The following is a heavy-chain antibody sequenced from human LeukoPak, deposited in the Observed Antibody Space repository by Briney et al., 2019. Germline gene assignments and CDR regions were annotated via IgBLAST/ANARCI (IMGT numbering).Heavy chain of an antibody. J-gene: IGHJ3*02. CDR3: ASLLIMITFGGVRGDDAFDI. Sequence: ASVKVSCKASGYTFTGYYMHCVRQAPGQGLEWMGWINPNSGGTNYAQKFQGRVTMTRDTSISTAYMELSRLRSDDTAVYYCASLLIMITFGGVRGDDAFDIWGQGTMVTVSS. CDR2: INPNSGGT. CDR1: GYTFTGYY. V-gene: IGHV1-2*02. D-gene: IGHD3-16*01.